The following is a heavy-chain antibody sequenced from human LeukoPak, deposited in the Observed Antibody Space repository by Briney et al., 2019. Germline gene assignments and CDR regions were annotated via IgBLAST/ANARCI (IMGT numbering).Heavy chain of an antibody. D-gene: IGHD6-19*01. Sequence: SETLSLTRGDSGGSISGNIPWTGPRRPPGEGQEWIGEIYHSGGTNYNPTLRSGVTISVDTTKDQFSLKLSSVTVADTAVYYCARGKGQWLVPFDYWGQGTLVTVSS. CDR2: IYHSGGT. V-gene: IGHV4-4*02. J-gene: IGHJ4*02. CDR3: ARGKGQWLVPFDY. CDR1: GGSISGNIP.